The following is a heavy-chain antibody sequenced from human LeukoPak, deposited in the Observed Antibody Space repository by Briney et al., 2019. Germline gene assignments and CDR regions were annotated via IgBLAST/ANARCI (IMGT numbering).Heavy chain of an antibody. CDR2: IKQDGSEK. CDR1: GFTFSSYW. CDR3: ARDEPYYYDSSGYSPDAFDI. Sequence: GGSLRLSCAASGFTFSSYWMSWVRQAPGKGLEWVANIKQDGSEKYYVDSVKGRFTISRDNAKNSLYLQMNSLRAEDTAVYYCARDEPYYYDSSGYSPDAFDIWGQGTMVTVSS. D-gene: IGHD3-22*01. V-gene: IGHV3-7*01. J-gene: IGHJ3*02.